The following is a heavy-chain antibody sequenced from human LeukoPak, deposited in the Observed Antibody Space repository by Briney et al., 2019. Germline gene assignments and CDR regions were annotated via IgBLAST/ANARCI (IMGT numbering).Heavy chain of an antibody. J-gene: IGHJ4*02. Sequence: ASVKVSCKVSGYSLTDFSMHWVRQAPGQGLEWMGWINPNSGGTNYAQKFQGRVTMTRDTSISTAYMELSRLRSDDTAVYYCARLYYYDSSGYYGWYFDYWGQGTLVTVSS. D-gene: IGHD3-22*01. CDR2: INPNSGGT. V-gene: IGHV1-2*02. CDR3: ARLYYYDSSGYYGWYFDY. CDR1: GYSLTDFS.